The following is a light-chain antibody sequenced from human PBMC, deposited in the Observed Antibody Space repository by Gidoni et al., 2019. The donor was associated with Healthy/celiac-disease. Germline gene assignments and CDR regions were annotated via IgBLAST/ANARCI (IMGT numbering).Light chain of an antibody. CDR2: GAS. Sequence: VMTQSTATLSVSPGERATLACRASQSVSSNLAWDQQKPGQAPRLLIYGASTRATGIPARFSGSGSGTEFTLTISSLQSEDFAVYYCQQYNNWPYTFGQGTKLEIK. V-gene: IGKV3-15*01. CDR1: QSVSSN. CDR3: QQYNNWPYT. J-gene: IGKJ2*01.